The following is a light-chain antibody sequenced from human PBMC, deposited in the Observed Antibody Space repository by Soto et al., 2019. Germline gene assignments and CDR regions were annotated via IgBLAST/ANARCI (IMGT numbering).Light chain of an antibody. CDR2: DVS. CDR3: SSYTSSSTHV. Sequence: SALTQPPSVSGSPGQSVAISCTGTSSDVGSYSRVSWYQQPPGTAPKLMIYDVSNRPSGVPDRFSGSKSGNTASLTISGLQAEDEADYYGSSYTSSSTHVFGTGTKVTVL. J-gene: IGLJ1*01. CDR1: SSDVGSYSR. V-gene: IGLV2-18*02.